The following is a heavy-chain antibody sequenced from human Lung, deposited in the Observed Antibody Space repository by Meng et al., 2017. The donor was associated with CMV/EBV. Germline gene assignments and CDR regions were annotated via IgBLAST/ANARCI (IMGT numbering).Heavy chain of an antibody. J-gene: IGHJ6*02. Sequence: ASVKVSXKASGYSFRTFGISWVRKAPGQGLEWMGWISAYNGNTTYTQKLQGRVTMTRDTSTRTVYMEVRSLRSDDTAVYYCARDRVLRGVNGLDVWGQGTXVTVSS. D-gene: IGHD3-10*01. CDR2: ISAYNGNT. CDR1: GYSFRTFG. V-gene: IGHV1-18*01. CDR3: ARDRVLRGVNGLDV.